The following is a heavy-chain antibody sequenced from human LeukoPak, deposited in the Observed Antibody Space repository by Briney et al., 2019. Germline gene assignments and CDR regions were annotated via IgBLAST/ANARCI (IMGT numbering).Heavy chain of an antibody. CDR3: AREGNGLLSKDLDY. CDR2: INPRDGGT. V-gene: IGHV1-2*02. CDR1: GYTFTDYY. J-gene: IGHJ4*02. Sequence: GASVKVSCKGSGYTFTDYYLHWVRQAPGQGLEWVGYINPRDGGTGSPQNFRGRVTMTTDASSSTAYMELSRLTSDDTAIYYCAREGNGLLSKDLDYWGQGTLVTVSS. D-gene: IGHD2-15*01.